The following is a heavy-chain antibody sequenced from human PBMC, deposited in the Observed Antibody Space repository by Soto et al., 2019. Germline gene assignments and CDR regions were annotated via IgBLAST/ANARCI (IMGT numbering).Heavy chain of an antibody. Sequence: GGSLRLSCAASGFTFSSYGMHWVRQAPGKGLEWVAVISYDGSNKYYADSVKGRFTISRDNSKNTLYLQMNSLRAEDTAVYYCAKMLYSSHLLYYYYGMDVWGQGTTVTVSS. CDR3: AKMLYSSHLLYYYYGMDV. D-gene: IGHD6-13*01. J-gene: IGHJ6*02. CDR2: ISYDGSNK. V-gene: IGHV3-30*18. CDR1: GFTFSSYG.